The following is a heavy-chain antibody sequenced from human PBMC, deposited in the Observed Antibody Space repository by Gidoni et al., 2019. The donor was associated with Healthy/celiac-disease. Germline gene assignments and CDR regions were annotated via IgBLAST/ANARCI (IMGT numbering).Heavy chain of an antibody. J-gene: IGHJ5*02. CDR2: IYHSGGT. CDR3: ARDSSGWYGANGWFDP. V-gene: IGHV4-30-2*01. CDR1: GGSISSGGYS. D-gene: IGHD6-19*01. Sequence: QLQLQESGSGLVKPSQTLSLTCAVSGGSISSGGYSWSWIRQPPGKGLEWIGYIYHSGGTYYNPSLKSRVTISVDRSKNQFSLKLSSVTAADTAVYYCARDSSGWYGANGWFDPWGQGTLVTVSS.